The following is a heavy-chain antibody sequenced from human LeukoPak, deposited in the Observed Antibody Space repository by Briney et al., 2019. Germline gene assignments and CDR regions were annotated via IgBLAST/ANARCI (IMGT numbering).Heavy chain of an antibody. CDR1: GYTFTGYF. CDR2: INPSGGST. Sequence: ASVKVSFKPSGYTFTGYFMHWVRQAPGQGLEWMGIINPSGGSTSYAQKFQGRVTMTRDTSTSTVYMELSSLRSEDTAVYYCARTAGRTFDYWGQGTLVTVSS. CDR3: ARTAGRTFDY. D-gene: IGHD6-6*01. J-gene: IGHJ4*02. V-gene: IGHV1-46*01.